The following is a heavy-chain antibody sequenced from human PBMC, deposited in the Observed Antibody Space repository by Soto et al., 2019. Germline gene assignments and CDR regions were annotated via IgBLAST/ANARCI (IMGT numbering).Heavy chain of an antibody. CDR2: FDPEDGET. J-gene: IGHJ4*02. CDR3: ATVPGVYGSGSYYLGFDY. Sequence: ASVKVSCKVSGYTLTELSMHWVRQAPGKGLEWMGGFDPEDGETIYAQKFQGRVTMTEDTSTDTAYMELSSLRSEDTAVYYCATVPGVYGSGSYYLGFDYWGQGTLVTVSS. CDR1: GYTLTELS. D-gene: IGHD3-10*01. V-gene: IGHV1-24*01.